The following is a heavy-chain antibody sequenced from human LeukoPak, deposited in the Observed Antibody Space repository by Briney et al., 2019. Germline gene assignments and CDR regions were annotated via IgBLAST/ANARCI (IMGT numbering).Heavy chain of an antibody. D-gene: IGHD6-13*01. CDR1: SHSITSGYY. J-gene: IGHJ4*02. CDR2: ISQSGST. Sequence: PSETLSLTCYISSHSITSGYYWGWIRQPPGKGLEWIGGISQSGSTYYNPSLKSRVTISVDTSKNQFSLRLNSVTAADTAVYYCARESSSQAYFDYWGRGSLVTVSS. CDR3: ARESSSQAYFDY. V-gene: IGHV4-38-2*02.